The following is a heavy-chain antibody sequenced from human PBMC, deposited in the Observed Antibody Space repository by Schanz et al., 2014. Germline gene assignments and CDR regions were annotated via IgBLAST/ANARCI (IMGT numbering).Heavy chain of an antibody. Sequence: EVQLLESGGGLVQPGGSLRLSCAASGFTFSSYAMSWVRQAPGKGLEWVSSISGDHRNTFYADSVKGRFTISRDNSKNTLDLQMNSLRAEDTAIYYCAKDAPYPFDLWGRGTLITVSS. CDR1: GFTFSSYA. CDR2: ISGDHRNT. V-gene: IGHV3-23*01. CDR3: AKDAPYPFDL. J-gene: IGHJ2*01.